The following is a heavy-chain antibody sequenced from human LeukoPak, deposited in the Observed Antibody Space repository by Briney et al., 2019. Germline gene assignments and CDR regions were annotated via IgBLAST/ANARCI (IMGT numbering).Heavy chain of an antibody. J-gene: IGHJ3*02. CDR2: ITADGSGT. Sequence: GGSLRLSCADSGFTFDRYWMHWVRQPPGKGLAWVSHITADGSGTSYADSVKGRFTISRDNAKKTLYLQMNSLRAEDTAVYYCARGKAAAGGAFDIWGQGTMVTVSS. CDR1: GFTFDRYW. CDR3: ARGKAAAGGAFDI. D-gene: IGHD6-13*01. V-gene: IGHV3-74*01.